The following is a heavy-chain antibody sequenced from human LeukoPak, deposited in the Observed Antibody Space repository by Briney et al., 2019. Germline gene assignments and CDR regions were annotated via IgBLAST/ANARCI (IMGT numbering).Heavy chain of an antibody. D-gene: IGHD3-10*01. J-gene: IGHJ4*02. CDR3: AKRGIVIRAVIIIGLHKEAYYFDY. Sequence: GGSLRLSRVVSGITLSNYGMSWVRQAPGKGLEWVSGISERGGSTNYPDSVKGRFIISRDTSKNAVYMQMNSLRVEDTAVYFCAKRGIVIRAVIIIGLHKEAYYFDYWGQGILVTVSS. CDR1: GITLSNYG. V-gene: IGHV3-23*01. CDR2: ISERGGST.